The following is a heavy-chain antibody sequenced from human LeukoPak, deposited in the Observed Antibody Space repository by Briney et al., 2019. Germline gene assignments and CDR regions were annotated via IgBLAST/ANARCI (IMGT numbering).Heavy chain of an antibody. V-gene: IGHV1-2*02. Sequence: ASVKVSCKASGYTFTGYYMHWVRQAPGQGLEWMGWINPNSGGTNYAQRFQGRVTMTRDTSISTAYMELSRLRSDDTAVYYCAREAYDSGSFRTDYYYMDVWGKGTTVTISS. D-gene: IGHD3-10*01. CDR1: GYTFTGYY. CDR3: AREAYDSGSFRTDYYYMDV. CDR2: INPNSGGT. J-gene: IGHJ6*03.